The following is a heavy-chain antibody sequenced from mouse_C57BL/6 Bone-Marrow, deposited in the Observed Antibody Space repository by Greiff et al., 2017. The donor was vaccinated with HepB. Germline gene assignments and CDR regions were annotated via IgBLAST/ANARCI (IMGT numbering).Heavy chain of an antibody. CDR1: GYTFTDYY. J-gene: IGHJ2*01. CDR3: ARRIGGTD. Sequence: VQLQQSGAELVRPGASVKLSCKASGYTFTDYYINWVKQRPGQGLEWIARIYPGSGNTYYNEKFKGKATLTAEKSSSTAYMQLSSLTSEDSAVYFCARRIGGTDWGQGTTLTVSS. V-gene: IGHV1-76*01. D-gene: IGHD2-14*01. CDR2: IYPGSGNT.